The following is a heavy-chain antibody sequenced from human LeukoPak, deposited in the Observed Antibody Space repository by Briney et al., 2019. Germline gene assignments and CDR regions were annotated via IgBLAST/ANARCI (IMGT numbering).Heavy chain of an antibody. V-gene: IGHV5-51*01. J-gene: IGHJ5*02. CDR3: ARRSDCSGGSCYSPWFDP. Sequence: GESLKISCKGSGYSFTSYWIGWVRQMPGKGLEWMGIIYPGDSDTRYSPSFQGQVTISADKSISTAYLQWSSLKASDTAMYYCARRSDCSGGSCYSPWFDPWGQGTLVTVSS. D-gene: IGHD2-15*01. CDR1: GYSFTSYW. CDR2: IYPGDSDT.